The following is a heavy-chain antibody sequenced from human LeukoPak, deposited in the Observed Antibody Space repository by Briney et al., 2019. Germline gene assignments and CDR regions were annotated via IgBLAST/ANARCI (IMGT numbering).Heavy chain of an antibody. CDR1: ALSIPCHR. J-gene: IGHJ5*02. Sequence: SETLSLTGTVSALSIPCHRGRYVPPSMPTSLDGLGDKYYCGSTNYNPSLKSRVTMSVDTSKNQFSLKLSSVTAADTAVYYCARGRGRIYGGNSDRLDWFDPWGQGTLVTVSS. D-gene: IGHD4-23*01. CDR2: KYYCGST. CDR3: ARGRGRIYGGNSDRLDWFDP. V-gene: IGHV4-59*08.